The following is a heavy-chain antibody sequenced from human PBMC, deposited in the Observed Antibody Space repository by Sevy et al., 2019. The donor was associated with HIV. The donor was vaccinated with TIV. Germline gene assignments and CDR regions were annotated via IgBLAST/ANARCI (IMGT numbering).Heavy chain of an antibody. CDR3: VKRHYMVQGVIILVDY. CDR1: GFTFSSYA. J-gene: IGHJ4*02. CDR2: ISSNGGST. Sequence: GGSLRLSCSASGFTFSSYAMHWVRQAPGKGLEYVSAISSNGGSTYYGDSVKGRFTISRDNSKNTRYLQMISLRAGDTAVYYCVKRHYMVQGVIILVDYWGQGTLVTVSS. V-gene: IGHV3-64D*06. D-gene: IGHD3-10*01.